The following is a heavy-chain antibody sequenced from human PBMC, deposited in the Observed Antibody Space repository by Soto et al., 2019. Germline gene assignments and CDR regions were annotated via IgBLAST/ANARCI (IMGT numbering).Heavy chain of an antibody. CDR2: IWYDGSNT. Sequence: QVQLVESGGGEVQPGRSLRLSCVASGITFSSYGMHWVSQAPGKGLEWVAVIWYDGSNTYYSDSVKGRFTISRDNSKNTLYLQMNSLRVDAPAMYYCARDVRIQVWYSWFDPWGQGTLVTVSS. V-gene: IGHV3-33*01. D-gene: IGHD5-18*01. CDR3: ARDVRIQVWYSWFDP. CDR1: GITFSSYG. J-gene: IGHJ5*02.